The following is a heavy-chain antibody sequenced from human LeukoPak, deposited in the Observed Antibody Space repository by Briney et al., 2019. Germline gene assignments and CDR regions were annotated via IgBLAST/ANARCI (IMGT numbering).Heavy chain of an antibody. Sequence: GGSLRLSCAASGFTFSSYWMSWVRQAPGKGLEWVANIKQDGSEKYYVDSVKGRFTISRGNAKNSLYLQMNSLRAEDTAVYYCARVAYDSSGYYFQYYFDYWGQGTLVTVSS. J-gene: IGHJ4*02. D-gene: IGHD3-22*01. CDR2: IKQDGSEK. CDR1: GFTFSSYW. V-gene: IGHV3-7*01. CDR3: ARVAYDSSGYYFQYYFDY.